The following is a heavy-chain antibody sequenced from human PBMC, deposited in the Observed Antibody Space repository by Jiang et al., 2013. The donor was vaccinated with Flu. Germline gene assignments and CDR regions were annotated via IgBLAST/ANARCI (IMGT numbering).Heavy chain of an antibody. Sequence: GGLVQPGGSLRLSCAASGFTFSSYWMHWVRQAPGKGLVWVSRIKGDGSTTSYADSVKGRFTISRDNAKNTLYLQMNSLTAEDTAVYYCARGAGGYYYVDYWGQATLVTVSS. V-gene: IGHV3-74*01. CDR1: GFTFSSYW. J-gene: IGHJ4*02. CDR2: IKGDGSTT. CDR3: ARGAGGYYYVDY. D-gene: IGHD2-21*01.